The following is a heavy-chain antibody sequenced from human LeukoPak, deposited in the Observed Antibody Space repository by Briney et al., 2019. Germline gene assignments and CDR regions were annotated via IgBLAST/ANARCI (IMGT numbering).Heavy chain of an antibody. J-gene: IGHJ5*02. V-gene: IGHV4-31*03. CDR3: ARGRTGSWFDP. D-gene: IGHD1-1*01. Sequence: SQTLSLTCTVSGGSICSGGYYWSWIRQHPGKGLEWIGYIYYSGSTYYNPSLKSRVTISVDTSKNQFSLKLSSVTAADTAVYYCARGRTGSWFDPWGQGTLVTVSS. CDR2: IYYSGST. CDR1: GGSICSGGYY.